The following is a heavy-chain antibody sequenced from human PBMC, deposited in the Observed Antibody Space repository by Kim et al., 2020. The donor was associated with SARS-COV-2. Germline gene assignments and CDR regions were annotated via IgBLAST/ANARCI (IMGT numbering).Heavy chain of an antibody. V-gene: IGHV3-23*01. CDR1: GFSFSSYT. D-gene: IGHD1-26*01. CDR2: IFDSGSGGST. Sequence: GGSLRLSCAASGFSFSSYTMTWVRQGPGKGLEWVSAIFDSGSGGSTYYADSVKGRFTISRDDSKNTLHLQMNSLRAEDTAVYYCANVGRAGPFYGLDVWGQGTTVTVSS. CDR3: ANVGRAGPFYGLDV. J-gene: IGHJ6*02.